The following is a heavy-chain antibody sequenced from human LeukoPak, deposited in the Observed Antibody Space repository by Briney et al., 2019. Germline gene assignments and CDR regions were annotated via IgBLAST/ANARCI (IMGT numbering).Heavy chain of an antibody. J-gene: IGHJ5*02. V-gene: IGHV1-46*01. D-gene: IGHD3-10*01. CDR1: GYTFTSYY. CDR3: ARDYYGSGSYYNFGWFDP. CDR2: INPSGGST. Sequence: ASVKVSCKASGYTFTSYYMHWVRQAPGQGLEWMGIINPSGGSTSYAQKFQGRVTMTRDTSTSTVYMELSSLRPEDTAVYYCARDYYGSGSYYNFGWFDPWGQGTLVTVSS.